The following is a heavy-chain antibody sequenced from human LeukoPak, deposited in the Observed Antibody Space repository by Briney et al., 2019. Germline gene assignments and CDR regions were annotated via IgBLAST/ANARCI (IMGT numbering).Heavy chain of an antibody. D-gene: IGHD3-3*01. CDR2: INTNTGNP. CDR3: ARDSNIYDFWSGYPQPNWFDP. CDR1: GYTFTSYA. Sequence: GASVKVSCKASGYTFTSYAMNWVRQAPGQGLEWMGWINTNTGNPTYAQGFTGRFVFSLDTSVSTAYLQISSLKAEDTAVYYCARDSNIYDFWSGYPQPNWFDPWGQGTLVTVSS. J-gene: IGHJ5*02. V-gene: IGHV7-4-1*02.